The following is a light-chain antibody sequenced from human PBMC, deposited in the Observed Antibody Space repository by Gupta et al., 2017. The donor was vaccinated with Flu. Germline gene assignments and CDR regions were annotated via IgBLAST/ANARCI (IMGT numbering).Light chain of an antibody. J-gene: IGLJ3*02. CDR3: SSYTSSSNKV. V-gene: IGLV2-14*01. CDR2: EVR. Sequence: SALTQPASVSGSPGQSITISCTGTSSDVGGYNYVSWYQQHPGKAPKLMIYEVRNRPSGVSNRFSGSKSGNTASLTISGLQAEDEADYYCSSYTSSSNKVFGGGTKLTVL. CDR1: SSDVGGYNY.